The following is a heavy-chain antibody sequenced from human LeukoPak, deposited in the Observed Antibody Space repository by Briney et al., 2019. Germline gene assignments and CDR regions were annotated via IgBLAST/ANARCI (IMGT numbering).Heavy chain of an antibody. V-gene: IGHV4-39*02. CDR3: AREPAFGVVIPFDY. CDR1: GGSISSSSTYY. CDR2: IYYSGST. J-gene: IGHJ4*02. D-gene: IGHD3-3*01. Sequence: NPSETLSLTCTVSGGSISSSSTYYWGWIRQPPGKGLEWIGSIYYSGSTYYNPSLKSRVTISVDTSKNQFSLKLSSVTAADTAVYYCAREPAFGVVIPFDYWGQGTLVTVSS.